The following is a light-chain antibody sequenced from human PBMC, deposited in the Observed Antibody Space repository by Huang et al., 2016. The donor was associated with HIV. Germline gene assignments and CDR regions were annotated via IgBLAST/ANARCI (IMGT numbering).Light chain of an antibody. CDR3: QQYGTSPLT. CDR2: GAS. V-gene: IGKV3-20*01. CDR1: ETIASNY. Sequence: EVVLTQSPGTLSLSPGKRVALSCRASETIASNYLAWYRQSPGQAPRLLIYGASNRATDTPDRFSGSGSGTDFTLTITKLEPVDSAVYYCQQYGTSPLTFGQGTRVEIK. J-gene: IGKJ1*01.